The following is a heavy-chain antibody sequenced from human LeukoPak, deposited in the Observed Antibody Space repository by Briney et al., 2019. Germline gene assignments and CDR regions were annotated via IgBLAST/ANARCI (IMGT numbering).Heavy chain of an antibody. J-gene: IGHJ4*02. CDR2: ISYDGSNK. CDR1: GFTFSSYA. V-gene: IGHV3-30-3*01. CDR3: ARDRGLQGIFDY. Sequence: GGSLRLSCAASGFTFSSYAMHWVRQAPGKGLEWVAVISYDGSNKYYADSVKGRFTISRDNSKNTLYLQMNSLRAEDTAVYYCARDRGLQGIFDYWGQGTLVTVSS. D-gene: IGHD4-11*01.